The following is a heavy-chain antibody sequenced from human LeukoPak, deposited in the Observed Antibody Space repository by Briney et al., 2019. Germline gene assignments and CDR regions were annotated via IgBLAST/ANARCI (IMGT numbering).Heavy chain of an antibody. V-gene: IGHV3-30*18. Sequence: GSLRLSCAASGFTFSSYVMHWVRQAPGKGLGWVAVTSYDGSNKYYADSVKGRFTISKDNSKNTLYLKMNSLRAEDTAVYYCAKLSGCQQIIDYWGKGTLVTVSS. CDR2: TSYDGSNK. CDR3: AKLSGCQQIIDY. D-gene: IGHD3-22*01. J-gene: IGHJ4*02. CDR1: GFTFSSYV.